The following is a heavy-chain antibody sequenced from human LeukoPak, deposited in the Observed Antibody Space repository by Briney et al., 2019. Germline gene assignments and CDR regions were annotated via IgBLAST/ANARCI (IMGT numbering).Heavy chain of an antibody. CDR1: GFTFGTYA. J-gene: IGHJ4*02. D-gene: IGHD6-13*01. Sequence: GGSLRLSCAASGFTFGTYAISWVRQAPGKGLKWVSTISGSGYSTYYADSEKGRFTISRDTSKNTLYLEMNSLRAEDTAVYYCAKGEAVAAAGDFDYWGQGTLVTVSS. CDR3: AKGEAVAAAGDFDY. V-gene: IGHV3-23*01. CDR2: ISGSGYST.